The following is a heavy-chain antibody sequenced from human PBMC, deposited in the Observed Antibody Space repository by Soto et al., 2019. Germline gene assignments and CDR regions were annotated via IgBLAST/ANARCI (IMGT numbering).Heavy chain of an antibody. J-gene: IGHJ4*02. Sequence: QVQLQESGPRLVKASQTLSLTCAVSGDSISRGIYYWNWIRQHPGKGLEWIGFIYYTGSTSYNPSLESRVSISLDTSNNQFSLNLTSVSAADTAVYFCAREDGDESFFDYWGQGVLVAVSS. CDR3: AREDGDESFFDY. CDR1: GDSISRGIYY. V-gene: IGHV4-31*11. CDR2: IYYTGST.